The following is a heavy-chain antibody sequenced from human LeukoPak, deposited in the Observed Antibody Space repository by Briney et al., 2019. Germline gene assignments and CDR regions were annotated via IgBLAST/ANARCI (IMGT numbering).Heavy chain of an antibody. V-gene: IGHV3-33*01. Sequence: GRSLRLSCAASGFIFSSYGMHWVRQAPGKGLEWVAVIWYDGSNKQYADSAKGRFTISRDNSKNTLYLEMNSLRAKDTAVYYCARSYDRSGYYFRMVEYWGQGTLVTVSS. D-gene: IGHD3-22*01. CDR3: ARSYDRSGYYFRMVEY. CDR2: IWYDGSNK. CDR1: GFIFSSYG. J-gene: IGHJ4*02.